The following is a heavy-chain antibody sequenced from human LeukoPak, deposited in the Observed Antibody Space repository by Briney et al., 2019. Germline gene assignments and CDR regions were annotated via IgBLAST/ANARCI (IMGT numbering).Heavy chain of an antibody. J-gene: IGHJ4*02. CDR3: ARYPVTYYDFWSGYSGVFGY. CDR2: ISSSSSYI. CDR1: GFTFSSYS. Sequence: GGSLRLSCAASGFTFSSYSMNWVRQAPGKGLEWVSSISSSSSYIYYADSVKGRFTISRDNAKNSLYLQMNSLRAEDTAVYYCARYPVTYYDFWSGYSGVFGYWGQGTLVTVSS. V-gene: IGHV3-21*01. D-gene: IGHD3-3*01.